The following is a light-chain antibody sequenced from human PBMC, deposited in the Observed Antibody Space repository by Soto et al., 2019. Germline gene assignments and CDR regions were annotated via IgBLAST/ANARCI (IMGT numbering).Light chain of an antibody. Sequence: DIQMTQSPSALSASVGDRVTITCRASQSISMYLAWYQQKPGKAPNLLIYRASNLQRGVPSRFSGSGFGTEFTLPISSLQPDDFATYHCQQCYSYPWTFGQGTKVEVK. CDR3: QQCYSYPWT. V-gene: IGKV1-5*03. CDR2: RAS. CDR1: QSISMY. J-gene: IGKJ1*01.